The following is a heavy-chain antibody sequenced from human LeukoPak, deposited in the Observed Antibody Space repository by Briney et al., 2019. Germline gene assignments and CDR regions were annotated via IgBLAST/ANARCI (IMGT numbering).Heavy chain of an antibody. CDR3: ARDVISQNWFDP. J-gene: IGHJ5*02. D-gene: IGHD3-3*02. CDR2: INHSGST. Sequence: SETLSLTCAVYGGSFSGYYWSWIRQPPGKGVEWIGEINHSGSTNYNPSLKSRVTISVDTSKYQFSLKLSSVTAADTAVYYCARDVISQNWFDPWGQGTLVTVSS. V-gene: IGHV4-34*01. CDR1: GGSFSGYY.